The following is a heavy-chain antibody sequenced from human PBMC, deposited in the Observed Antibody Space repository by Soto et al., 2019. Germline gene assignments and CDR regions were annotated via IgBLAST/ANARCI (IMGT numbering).Heavy chain of an antibody. Sequence: PGGSLRLSCTASGFTLQNYAMAWVRQAPGKGLEWVSTLIGGHYGTAYSYSVKGRFTVSRDNSKNCLYLQMNSLGVEDTAMYFCAKGKSTGDIDWFDPWGQGSLGTVS. V-gene: IGHV3-23*01. CDR1: GFTLQNYA. CDR3: AKGKSTGDIDWFDP. CDR2: LIGGHYGT. D-gene: IGHD3-10*01. J-gene: IGHJ5*02.